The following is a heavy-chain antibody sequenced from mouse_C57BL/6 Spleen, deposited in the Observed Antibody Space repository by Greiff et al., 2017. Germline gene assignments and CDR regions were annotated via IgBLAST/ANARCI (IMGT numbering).Heavy chain of an antibody. CDR1: GYTFTDYE. V-gene: IGHV1-15*01. J-gene: IGHJ1*03. Sequence: VQLQQSGPELVRPGASVTIPCKASGYTFTDYEMHWVKQSPVQGLEWIGAINPDTGGTTYKQKFKGKATLTADKSSSTAYMELRSLTSEDSAVYYCATSYGSCYGYFDVWGTGTTVTVSS. CDR3: ATSYGSCYGYFDV. CDR2: INPDTGGT. D-gene: IGHD1-1*01.